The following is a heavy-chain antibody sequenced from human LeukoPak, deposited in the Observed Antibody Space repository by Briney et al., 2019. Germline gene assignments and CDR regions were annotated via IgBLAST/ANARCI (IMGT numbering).Heavy chain of an antibody. J-gene: IGHJ6*04. V-gene: IGHV3-48*03. D-gene: IGHD3-10*02. CDR1: GFTFSSYE. CDR3: AELGITMIGGV. CDR2: ISSSGSTI. Sequence: GGSLRLSCAASGFTFSSYEMNWVRQAPGKGLEWVSYISSSGSTIYYADSVKGRFTISRDNAKHSLYLQMNSLRAEDTAVYYCAELGITMIGGVGGKGTTVSIPS.